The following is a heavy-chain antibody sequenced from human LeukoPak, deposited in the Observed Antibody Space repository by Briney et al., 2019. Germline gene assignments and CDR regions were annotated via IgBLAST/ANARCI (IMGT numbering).Heavy chain of an antibody. J-gene: IGHJ6*02. V-gene: IGHV3-66*04. D-gene: IGHD4-17*01. CDR3: ARHFGDFSDGLDV. CDR2: IYNAGTT. Sequence: GGSLRLSCAGSGLTVSINYMSWVRQAPGKGLEWISVIYNAGTTYYADSVKGRFSISRETPKNIMYLQMNSLRAEDTAIYYCARHFGDFSDGLDVWGQGTTVTVSS. CDR1: GLTVSINY.